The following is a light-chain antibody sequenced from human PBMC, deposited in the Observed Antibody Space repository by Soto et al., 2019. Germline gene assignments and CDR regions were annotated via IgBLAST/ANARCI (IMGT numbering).Light chain of an antibody. Sequence: QSALTQPASVSGSPGQSITISCTGTSSDVGVYNHVSWYQQHPGKAPKLMIYDVSNRPSGVSNRFSGSKSGNTASLTISGLQPEDEADYYCSSYTRSSTLVVFGTGTKVTVL. J-gene: IGLJ1*01. CDR3: SSYTRSSTLVV. CDR2: DVS. CDR1: SSDVGVYNH. V-gene: IGLV2-14*01.